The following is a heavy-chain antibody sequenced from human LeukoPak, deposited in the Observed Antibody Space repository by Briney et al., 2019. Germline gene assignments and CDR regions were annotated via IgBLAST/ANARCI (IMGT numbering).Heavy chain of an antibody. CDR1: GDSISNSDYY. J-gene: IGHJ4*02. D-gene: IGHD3-22*01. CDR2: INYSGST. Sequence: SETLSLTCTVSGDSISNSDYYWGWIRQPPGKGLEWIALINYSGSTYYNPSLKSRVTISVDTSKNQFSLKLSSVTAADTAVYYCARGYDSSGYYLLSPYLDYWGQGTLVTVSS. CDR3: ARGYDSSGYYLLSPYLDY. V-gene: IGHV4-39*01.